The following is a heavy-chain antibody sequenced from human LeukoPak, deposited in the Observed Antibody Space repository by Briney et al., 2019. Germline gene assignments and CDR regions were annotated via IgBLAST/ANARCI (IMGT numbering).Heavy chain of an antibody. D-gene: IGHD6-13*01. CDR2: IYTSGST. CDR3: ARVIDVAAAGYFDS. CDR1: GGSISSGSYY. Sequence: PSETLSLTCTVSGGSISSGSYYWSWIRQPAGKGLEWIGRIYTSGSTYYNPSLKSRVTISVDTSKNQFSLKLSSVTAADTALYYCARVIDVAAAGYFDSWGQGTPVTVSS. J-gene: IGHJ4*02. V-gene: IGHV4-61*02.